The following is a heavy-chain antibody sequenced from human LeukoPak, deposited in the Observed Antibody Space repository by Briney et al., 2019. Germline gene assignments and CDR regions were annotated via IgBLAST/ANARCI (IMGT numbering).Heavy chain of an antibody. Sequence: PGVSQSLSCTLSRLIFSNYAISWDRQVPGKAVEWVRSIICCDDSTYYADSVKGRFTISRDTSKNTLYLQMNSLRAEDTAVYYCAKWGDYDVFTGYYDSDYWGQGTLVTVSS. V-gene: IGHV3-23*01. D-gene: IGHD3-9*01. CDR3: AKWGDYDVFTGYYDSDY. CDR2: IICCDDST. J-gene: IGHJ4*02. CDR1: RLIFSNYA.